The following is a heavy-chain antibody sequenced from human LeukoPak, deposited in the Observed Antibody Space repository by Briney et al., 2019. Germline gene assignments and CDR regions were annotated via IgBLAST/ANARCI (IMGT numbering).Heavy chain of an antibody. D-gene: IGHD2-2*01. Sequence: GGSLRLSCAASGFTFSSYAMSWVRQAPGKGLEWVSAISGSGGSTYYADSVKGRFTISRDNSKNTLYLQMNSLRAEDTAVYYCAKDEVPAAKQVSAFDIWGQGTMVTVSS. J-gene: IGHJ3*02. CDR3: AKDEVPAAKQVSAFDI. V-gene: IGHV3-23*01. CDR1: GFTFSSYA. CDR2: ISGSGGST.